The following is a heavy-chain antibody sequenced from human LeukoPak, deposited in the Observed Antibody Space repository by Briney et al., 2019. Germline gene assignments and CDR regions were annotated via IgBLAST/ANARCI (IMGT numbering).Heavy chain of an antibody. CDR2: IYFSGST. V-gene: IGHV4-59*02. D-gene: IGHD6-19*01. Sequence: SETLSLTCTVSGDSVSGYYWSWIRQPPGPGLEWIGYIYFSGSTNYNPSLKSRVTIFLDPSKNQFSLKLNSVTAADTAVYYCALGKAVPGTPSDYWGQGTLVTVSS. J-gene: IGHJ4*02. CDR3: ALGKAVPGTPSDY. CDR1: GDSVSGYY.